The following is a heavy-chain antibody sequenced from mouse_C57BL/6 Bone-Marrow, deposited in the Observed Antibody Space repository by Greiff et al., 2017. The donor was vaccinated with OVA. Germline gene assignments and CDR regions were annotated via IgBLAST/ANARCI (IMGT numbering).Heavy chain of an antibody. CDR1: GYTFTSYW. V-gene: IGHV1-59*01. D-gene: IGHD1-1*01. J-gene: IGHJ2*01. CDR3: ARRGYGSSYEDFDY. CDR2: IDPSDSYT. Sequence: QVQLQQPGAELVRPGTSVKLSCKASGYTFTSYWMHWVKQRPGQGLEWIGVIDPSDSYTNYNQKFKGKATLTVDTSSSTAYMQRSSLTSEDSAVYYCARRGYGSSYEDFDYWGQGTTLTVSS.